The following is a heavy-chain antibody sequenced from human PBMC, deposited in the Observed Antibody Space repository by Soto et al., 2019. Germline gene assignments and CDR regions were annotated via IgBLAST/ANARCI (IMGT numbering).Heavy chain of an antibody. Sequence: ASVKVSCKAPGYTFTSYAMHWVRQAPGQRLEWMGWINAGNGNTKYSRKFQGRVTITRDTSASTAYMELSSLRSEDTAVYYCARDRGIAVAGTNYWGQGTLVTVSS. J-gene: IGHJ4*02. CDR3: ARDRGIAVAGTNY. CDR1: GYTFTSYA. D-gene: IGHD6-19*01. V-gene: IGHV1-3*01. CDR2: INAGNGNT.